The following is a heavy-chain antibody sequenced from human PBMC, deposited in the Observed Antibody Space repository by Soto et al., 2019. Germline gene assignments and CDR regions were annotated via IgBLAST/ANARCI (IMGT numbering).Heavy chain of an antibody. V-gene: IGHV4-61*01. D-gene: IGHD3-3*01. CDR3: ARESDFWDDAYMRTFDI. Sequence: QVQLQESGPGLVKPSETLSLTCTVSGDSVRSRNYYWSWIRQAPGTGLEWIGYVYDSVNYDSGRTNYNHSRKSRVTISLDTSKNQFSLNLTSETAADTAVYYCARESDFWDDAYMRTFDILGQGTKVTVSS. J-gene: IGHJ3*02. CDR2: VYDSVNYDSGRT. CDR1: GDSVRSRNYY.